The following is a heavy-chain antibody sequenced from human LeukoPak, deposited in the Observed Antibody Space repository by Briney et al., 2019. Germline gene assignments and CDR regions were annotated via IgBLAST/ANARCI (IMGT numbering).Heavy chain of an antibody. CDR1: GFTFSSYW. D-gene: IGHD3-16*01. J-gene: IGHJ4*02. CDR3: ARNYDYVWGSRRYFDY. CDR2: IKQDGSEK. V-gene: IGHV3-7*01. Sequence: GGSLRLSCAASGFTFSSYWMSWDRQAPGKGLEWVANIKQDGSEKYYVDSVKGRFTISRDNAKNSLYLQMNSLRAEDTAVYYCARNYDYVWGSRRYFDYWGQGTLVTVSS.